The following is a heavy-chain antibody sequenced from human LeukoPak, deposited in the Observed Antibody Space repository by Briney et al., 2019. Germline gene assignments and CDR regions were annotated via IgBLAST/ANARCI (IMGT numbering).Heavy chain of an antibody. Sequence: ASVKVSCKASGYTFTGYYMHWVRQAPGQGLEWMGRINPNSGGTNYAQEFQGRVTMTRDTSISTAYMELSRLRSDDTAVYYCARDGGAGWSAFDYWGQGTLVTVSS. CDR2: INPNSGGT. CDR3: ARDGGAGWSAFDY. J-gene: IGHJ4*02. D-gene: IGHD6-19*01. CDR1: GYTFTGYY. V-gene: IGHV1-2*06.